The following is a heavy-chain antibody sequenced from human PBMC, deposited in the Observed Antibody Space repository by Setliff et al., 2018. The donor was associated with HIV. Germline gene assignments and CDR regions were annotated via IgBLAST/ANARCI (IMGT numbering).Heavy chain of an antibody. D-gene: IGHD3-22*01. CDR2: INHSGST. Sequence: PSETLSLTCAVYGGSFSGYYWGWIRQPPGKGLEWIGEINHSGSTNYNPSLKSRVTISVDTSKNQFSLKLSSVTAADTAVFYCARLTTTYYYDSSAYYHPVWGQGTLVTVS. CDR3: ARLTTTYYYDSSAYYHPV. CDR1: GGSFSGYY. J-gene: IGHJ4*02. V-gene: IGHV4-34*01.